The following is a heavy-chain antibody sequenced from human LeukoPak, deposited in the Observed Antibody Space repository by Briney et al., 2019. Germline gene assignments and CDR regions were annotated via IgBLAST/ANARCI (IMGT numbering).Heavy chain of an antibody. CDR3: TTDGGY. D-gene: IGHD2-15*01. CDR2: IKSSGDGGPT. Sequence: GGSLRLSCEASGFSFSDAWMSWVRQAPGKGLEWVGRIKSSGDGGPTDYTAPVKGRFTISRDDSRNTVFLQMNTLKTEDTAVYYCTTDGGYWGQGTLVTVSS. CDR1: GFSFSDAW. J-gene: IGHJ4*02. V-gene: IGHV3-15*01.